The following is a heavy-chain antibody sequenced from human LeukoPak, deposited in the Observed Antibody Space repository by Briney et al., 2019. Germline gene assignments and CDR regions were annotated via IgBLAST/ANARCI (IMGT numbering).Heavy chain of an antibody. V-gene: IGHV4-39*01. CDR3: ARTAGYYGSGSYFDY. J-gene: IGHJ4*02. D-gene: IGHD3-10*01. CDR1: GGSISSSSYY. CDR2: IYYSGST. Sequence: PSESLSLTCTVSGGSISSSSYYWGWIRQPPGKGLEWIGSIYYSGSTYYNPSLESRVTISVDTSKNQFSLKLSSVTAADTAVYYCARTAGYYGSGSYFDYWGQGTLVTVSS.